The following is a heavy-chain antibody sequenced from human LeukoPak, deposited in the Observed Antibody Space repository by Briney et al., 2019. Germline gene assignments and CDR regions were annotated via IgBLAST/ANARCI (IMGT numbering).Heavy chain of an antibody. Sequence: GASLNISCEGSGYSFTSYWIGGVRQMRGKGVEWMGIIYPGDSDTSYSPSFQGQVTISADKSISTAYLQCSSLKASDAAMYYCAKHRLGYSYADWGQGTLVTVSS. CDR2: IYPGDSDT. V-gene: IGHV5-51*01. J-gene: IGHJ4*02. CDR1: GYSFTSYW. CDR3: AKHRLGYSYAD. D-gene: IGHD5-18*01.